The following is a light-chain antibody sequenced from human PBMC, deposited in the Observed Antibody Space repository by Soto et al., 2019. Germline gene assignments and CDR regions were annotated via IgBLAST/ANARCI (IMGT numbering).Light chain of an antibody. CDR3: QQYDDVSPGIT. J-gene: IGKJ3*01. Sequence: IQMTQSPSSLSASVGDRVTITCQASQDISNYLNWYQQKPGQAPKLLIYDASSLETGVPSRFSGSGSGTHFTFTISRLQPEDIATYYCQQYDDVSPGITFGPGTKVDIK. V-gene: IGKV1-33*01. CDR2: DAS. CDR1: QDISNY.